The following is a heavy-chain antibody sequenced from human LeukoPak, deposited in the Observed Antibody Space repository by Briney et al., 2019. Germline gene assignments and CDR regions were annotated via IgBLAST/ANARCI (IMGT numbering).Heavy chain of an antibody. D-gene: IGHD1-7*01. CDR2: ISGSGTGT. Sequence: GGSLRLSCAASGFTFSISAMSWVRQAPGKGLYWVSAISGSGTGTYYADSVKGRFTISRDNSKNTLYLQMNSLRAEDTAVYYCAKEGGTGTRFDYWGQGTLVTVSS. J-gene: IGHJ4*02. CDR1: GFTFSISA. V-gene: IGHV3-23*01. CDR3: AKEGGTGTRFDY.